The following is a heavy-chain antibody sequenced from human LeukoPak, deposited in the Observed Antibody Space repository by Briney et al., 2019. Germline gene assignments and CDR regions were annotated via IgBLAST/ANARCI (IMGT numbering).Heavy chain of an antibody. V-gene: IGHV3-73*01. Sequence: GGSLRLSCAASGFTFSGSAMHWVRQASGKGLEWVGRIRSEANSYATAYAASVKGRFTISRDDSKNTAYLQMNSLKTEDTAVYYCTRHSEGYYYGSGSYYKRFDYWGQGTLVTVSS. J-gene: IGHJ4*02. CDR1: GFTFSGSA. D-gene: IGHD3-10*01. CDR3: TRHSEGYYYGSGSYYKRFDY. CDR2: IRSEANSYAT.